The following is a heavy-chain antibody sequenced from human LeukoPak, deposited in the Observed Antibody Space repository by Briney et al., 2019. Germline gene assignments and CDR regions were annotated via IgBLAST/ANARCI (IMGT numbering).Heavy chain of an antibody. D-gene: IGHD3-9*01. CDR2: YDGSTK. V-gene: IGHV3-30-3*01. CDR3: ARDPDRLLIFGMDV. Sequence: GGSLRLSCAVSGFTFSSYSMHWVRQAPGKGLEWVAYDGSTKNYADSVKGRFTISRDNSNNTLYLQMNSLTTEDTAVYYCARDPDRLLIFGMDVWGQGTTVTVSS. J-gene: IGHJ6*02. CDR1: GFTFSSYS.